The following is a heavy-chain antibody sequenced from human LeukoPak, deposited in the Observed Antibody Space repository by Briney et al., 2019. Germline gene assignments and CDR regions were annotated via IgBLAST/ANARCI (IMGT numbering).Heavy chain of an antibody. CDR3: ARDPQFRFWSGYYSPLNWFDP. D-gene: IGHD3-3*01. CDR1: GYTFTSYA. V-gene: IGHV1-69*13. J-gene: IGHJ5*02. Sequence: GASVKVSCKASGYTFTSYAISWVRQAPGQGLEWMGGIIPIFGTANYAQKFQGRVTITADESTSTAYMELSSLRSEDTAVYYCARDPQFRFWSGYYSPLNWFDPWGQGTLVTVSS. CDR2: IIPIFGTA.